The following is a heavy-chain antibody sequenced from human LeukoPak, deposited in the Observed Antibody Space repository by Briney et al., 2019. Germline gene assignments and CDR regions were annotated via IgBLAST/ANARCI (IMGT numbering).Heavy chain of an antibody. CDR3: ARAPFYFDSSNYPYFDY. CDR2: IYTSGNT. Sequence: GGSLRLSCAASGFTFSNFAMTWVRQAPGKGLEWVSVIYTSGNTYYADSVKGRFTISRDNSKNTLYLQMNSLRAEDTAVYYCARAPFYFDSSNYPYFDYWGQGTLVTVSS. D-gene: IGHD3-22*01. V-gene: IGHV3-53*01. CDR1: GFTFSNFA. J-gene: IGHJ4*02.